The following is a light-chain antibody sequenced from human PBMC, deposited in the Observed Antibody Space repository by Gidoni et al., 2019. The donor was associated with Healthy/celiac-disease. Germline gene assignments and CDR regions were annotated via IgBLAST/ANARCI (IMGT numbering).Light chain of an antibody. CDR1: QGVLYSSNNKNY. Sequence: DIVMTQSPDTLAVSLSERATINCKSSQGVLYSSNNKNYLAWYQQKPGQPPKLLIYWASTRESGVPDRFSGSGSETDFTLTISSLQAEDVAVYYCQQYYSTPYTFGQGTKLEIK. V-gene: IGKV4-1*01. CDR3: QQYYSTPYT. CDR2: WAS. J-gene: IGKJ2*01.